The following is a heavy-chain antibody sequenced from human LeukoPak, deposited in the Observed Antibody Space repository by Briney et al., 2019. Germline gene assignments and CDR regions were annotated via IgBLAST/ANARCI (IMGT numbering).Heavy chain of an antibody. CDR3: ARAPSEIGGYYPEYFRH. CDR2: IKSDGST. J-gene: IGHJ1*01. D-gene: IGHD3-22*01. V-gene: IGHV3-74*01. CDR1: GFTFRSYW. Sequence: PGGSLRLSCAASGFTFRSYWMHWVRQIPGKGLVWVSRIKSDGSTNYADSVKGRFTISRDNAKNTLSLQMNSLRAEDTGVYYCARAPSEIGGYYPEYFRHWGQGTLVTVSS.